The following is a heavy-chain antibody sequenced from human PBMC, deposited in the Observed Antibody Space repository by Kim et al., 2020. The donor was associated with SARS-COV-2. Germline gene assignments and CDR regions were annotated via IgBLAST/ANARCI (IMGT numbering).Heavy chain of an antibody. CDR1: GYTFTSYG. V-gene: IGHV1-18*04. Sequence: ASVKVSCKASGYTFTSYGISWVRQAPGQGLEWMGWISAYNGNTNYAQKLQGRVTMTTDTSTSTAYMELRSLRSDDTAVYYCARARGVITMIVLGYNWFDPWGQGTLVTVSS. CDR2: ISAYNGNT. CDR3: ARARGVITMIVLGYNWFDP. J-gene: IGHJ5*02. D-gene: IGHD3-22*01.